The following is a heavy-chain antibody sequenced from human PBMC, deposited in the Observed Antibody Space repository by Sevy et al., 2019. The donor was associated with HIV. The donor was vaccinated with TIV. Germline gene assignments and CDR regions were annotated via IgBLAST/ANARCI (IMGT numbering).Heavy chain of an antibody. V-gene: IGHV4-39*01. CDR2: IYYSGTT. CDR1: GGSISTSNYY. J-gene: IGHJ4*02. Sequence: SETLSLTCSVSGGSISTSNYYWGWIRQPPGKGLAWIASIYYSGTTYYNPSLRSRVTISVDTSKNQFSLKLSSVTAADTAVYYCARRPHSSGYAHDSWGQGTLVTVSS. CDR3: ARRPHSSGYAHDS. D-gene: IGHD3-22*01.